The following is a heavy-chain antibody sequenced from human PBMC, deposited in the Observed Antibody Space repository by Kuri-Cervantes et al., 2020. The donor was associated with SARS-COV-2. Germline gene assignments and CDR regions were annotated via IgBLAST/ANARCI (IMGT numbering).Heavy chain of an antibody. D-gene: IGHD2-2*03. Sequence: GSLRLSCTVSGDSISSYNWSWIRQPAGKGLEWIGRIYISGSTDYNPSLESRVTMSIDTSRNQFSLRLSSVTAADTAVYYCAGGYTGWISNWGQGTLVTVSS. J-gene: IGHJ4*02. CDR1: GDSISSYN. CDR2: IYISGST. V-gene: IGHV4-4*07. CDR3: AGGYTGWISN.